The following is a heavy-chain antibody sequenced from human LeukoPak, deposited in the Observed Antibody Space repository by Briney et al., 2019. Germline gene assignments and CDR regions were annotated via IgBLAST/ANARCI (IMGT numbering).Heavy chain of an antibody. Sequence: GGSLRLSCAASGFTFSNYAMSWVRQAPGQGLEWVSSISGNAGRTYYADSLRGRFTISRDNSEGTLSLQLNRLSSEDTAVYYCAKGGGSDFSSGYYYFDFWGQGSLVTVSS. CDR2: ISGNAGRT. CDR1: GFTFSNYA. V-gene: IGHV3-23*01. J-gene: IGHJ4*02. CDR3: AKGGGSDFSSGYYYFDF. D-gene: IGHD3-3*01.